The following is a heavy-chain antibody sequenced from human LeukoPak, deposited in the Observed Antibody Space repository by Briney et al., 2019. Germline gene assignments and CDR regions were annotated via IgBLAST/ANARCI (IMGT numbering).Heavy chain of an antibody. CDR3: ARDYDYLWGSYRANHNYFDY. CDR1: GYTFTSYA. CDR2: INAGNGNT. Sequence: ASVKVSCKASGYTFTSYAMHWVRQAPGQRLEWMGWINAGNGNTKYSQEFQGRVTITRDTSASTAYMELSSLTSEDTAVYYCARDYDYLWGSYRANHNYFDYWGQGTLVTVSS. V-gene: IGHV1-3*01. D-gene: IGHD3-16*02. J-gene: IGHJ4*02.